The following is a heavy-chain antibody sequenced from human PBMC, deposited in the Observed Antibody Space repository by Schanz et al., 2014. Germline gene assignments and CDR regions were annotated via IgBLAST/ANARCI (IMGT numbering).Heavy chain of an antibody. CDR2: ISNDGSIK. Sequence: QVQLLQFGGGVVQPGRSLRLSCAASGFTFSSYAMHWVRQAPGKGLEWVALISNDGSIKYYADSVEGRFTISRDNSRNTLYLHMNTLRSEDTAVYYCAKDSTHIDIVLVPTANDYWGQGTLVAVSS. CDR1: GFTFSSYA. V-gene: IGHV3-30-3*01. J-gene: IGHJ4*02. CDR3: AKDSTHIDIVLVPTANDY. D-gene: IGHD2-2*01.